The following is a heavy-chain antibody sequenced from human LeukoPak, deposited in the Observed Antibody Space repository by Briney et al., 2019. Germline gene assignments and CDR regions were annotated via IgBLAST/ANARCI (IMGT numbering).Heavy chain of an antibody. CDR2: IYYSGST. V-gene: IGHV4-59*01. CDR1: GGTISSYY. J-gene: IGHJ6*03. CDR3: ARDLFDHYGSGNHYMDV. Sequence: SETLSLTCTVSGGTISSYYCSWIRQPPGKGLGWIGYIYYSGSTNYNPSLKSRVTISVDTSKNQFSLKLSSVTAADTAVYYCARDLFDHYGSGNHYMDVWGKGTTVTISS. D-gene: IGHD3-10*01.